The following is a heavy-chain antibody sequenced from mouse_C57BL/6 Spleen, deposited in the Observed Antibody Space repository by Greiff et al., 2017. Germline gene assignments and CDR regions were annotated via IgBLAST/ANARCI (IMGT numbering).Heavy chain of an antibody. V-gene: IGHV1-64*01. CDR3: ARWLLSYFDY. CDR2: IHPNSGST. Sequence: QVQLQQPGAELVKPGASVKLSCKASGYTFTSYWMHWVKQRPGQGLEWIGMIHPNSGSTNYNEKFKSKATLTVDKSSSTAYMQLSSLTSDDSAVYYCARWLLSYFDYWGQGTTLTVSS. J-gene: IGHJ2*01. CDR1: GYTFTSYW. D-gene: IGHD2-3*01.